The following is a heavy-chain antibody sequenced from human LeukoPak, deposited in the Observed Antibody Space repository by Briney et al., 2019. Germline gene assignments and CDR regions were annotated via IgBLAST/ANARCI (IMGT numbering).Heavy chain of an antibody. CDR2: IYHSGST. Sequence: SQTLSLTCAVSGGSISSGGYSWSWIRQPPGKGLEWIGYIYHSGSTYYNPSLKSRVTISVDRSKNQLSLKLSSVTAADTAVYYCAREVITMVRGVIIPSFFDYWGQGTLVTVSS. CDR3: AREVITMVRGVIIPSFFDY. CDR1: GGSISSGGYS. D-gene: IGHD3-10*01. J-gene: IGHJ4*02. V-gene: IGHV4-30-2*01.